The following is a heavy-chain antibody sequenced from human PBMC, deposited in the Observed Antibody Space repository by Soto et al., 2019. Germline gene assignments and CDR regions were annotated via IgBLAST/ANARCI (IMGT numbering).Heavy chain of an antibody. V-gene: IGHV4-59*01. J-gene: IGHJ4*02. D-gene: IGHD2-15*01. CDR2: IYYSGST. CDR1: GGSISSYY. CDR3: ASGYCSGGSCYAFDY. Sequence: SLTCTVSGGSISSYYWSWIRQPPGKGLEWIGYIYYSGSTNYNPSLKSRVTISVDTSKNQFSLKPSSVTAADTAVYYCASGYCSGGSCYAFDYWGQGTLVTVSS.